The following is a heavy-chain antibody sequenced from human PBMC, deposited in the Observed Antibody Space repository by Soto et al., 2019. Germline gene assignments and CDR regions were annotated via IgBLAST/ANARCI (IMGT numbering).Heavy chain of an antibody. J-gene: IGHJ6*02. CDR2: MNPNSGNT. V-gene: IGHV1-8*01. CDR1: GYTFTSYD. CDR3: ARDPYDRSGYYYYGMDV. Sequence: VQLVQSGAEVKKPGASVKVSCKASGYTFTSYDINWVRQATGQGLEWMGWMNPNSGNTGYAQKFQGRVTMTRNTSISTAYMELSSLRSEDTAVYYCARDPYDRSGYYYYGMDVWGQGTTVTVSS. D-gene: IGHD3-22*01.